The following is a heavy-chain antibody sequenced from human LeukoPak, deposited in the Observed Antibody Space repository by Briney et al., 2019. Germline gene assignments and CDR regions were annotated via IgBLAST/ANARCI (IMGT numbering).Heavy chain of an antibody. CDR2: ISAYNGNT. D-gene: IGHD3-22*01. CDR1: GYTFTSYG. J-gene: IGHJ5*02. V-gene: IGHV1-18*01. Sequence: ASVKVSCKASGYTFTSYGISWVRQAPGQGLEWMGWISAYNGNTNYAQKPQGRVTMTTDTSTSTAYMELRSLRSDDTAVYYCARVRTMIVVVINNWFDPWGQGTLVTVSS. CDR3: ARVRTMIVVVINNWFDP.